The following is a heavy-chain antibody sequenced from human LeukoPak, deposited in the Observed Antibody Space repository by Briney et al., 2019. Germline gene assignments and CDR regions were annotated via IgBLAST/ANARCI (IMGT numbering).Heavy chain of an antibody. V-gene: IGHV3-66*01. CDR2: IYSGGST. CDR1: GFIVSSNY. Sequence: GGSLRLSCAASGFIVSSNYMNWVRQAPGKGLEWVSVIYSGGSTYYADSVKGRFTISRDNSKNTLYLQMNSLRAEDTAVYYCARDLGWGYYYDSSGYFDYWGQGTLVTVSS. D-gene: IGHD3-22*01. J-gene: IGHJ4*02. CDR3: ARDLGWGYYYDSSGYFDY.